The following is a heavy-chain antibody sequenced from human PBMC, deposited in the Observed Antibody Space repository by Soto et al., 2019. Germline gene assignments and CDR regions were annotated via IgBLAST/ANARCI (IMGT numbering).Heavy chain of an antibody. V-gene: IGHV3-9*01. CDR1: GFTFDDYA. CDR3: AKALRYSSSWYYFDY. CDR2: ISWNSGSI. J-gene: IGHJ4*02. D-gene: IGHD6-13*01. Sequence: PGGSLRLSCAASGFTFDDYAMHWVRQAPGKGLEWVSGISWNSGSIGYADSVKGRFTISRDNAKNSLYLQMNSLRAEDTALYYCAKALRYSSSWYYFDYWGQGTPVTVSS.